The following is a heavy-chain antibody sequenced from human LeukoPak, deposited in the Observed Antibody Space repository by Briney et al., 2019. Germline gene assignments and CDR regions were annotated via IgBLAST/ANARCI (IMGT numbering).Heavy chain of an antibody. CDR3: ARDWGSNSGWFDP. Sequence: ASETLSLTCTVSGGSISSGGYYWSWIRQHPGKGLEWIGYIYYSGSTYYNPSLKSRVTISVDTSKNQFSLKLSSVTAADTAMYYCARDWGSNSGWFDPWGQGTLVTVSS. CDR2: IYYSGST. J-gene: IGHJ5*02. CDR1: GGSISSGGYY. V-gene: IGHV4-31*03. D-gene: IGHD3-16*01.